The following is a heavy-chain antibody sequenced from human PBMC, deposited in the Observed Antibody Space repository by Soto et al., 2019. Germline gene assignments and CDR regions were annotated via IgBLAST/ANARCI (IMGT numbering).Heavy chain of an antibody. CDR1: GVSLSTSGVG. D-gene: IGHD2-21*02. CDR2: IYWDDDK. Sequence: QITLKESGPTLVKPTQTLTLTCTFSGVSLSTSGVGVGWIRQPPGKALEGLALIYWDDDKRYSPSLKSRHTLTKDPSNNPVVLTMTNMDPVDTATYYCANKYGGDCYRFWGQGTLVTVSS. J-gene: IGHJ4*02. V-gene: IGHV2-5*02. CDR3: ANKYGGDCYRF.